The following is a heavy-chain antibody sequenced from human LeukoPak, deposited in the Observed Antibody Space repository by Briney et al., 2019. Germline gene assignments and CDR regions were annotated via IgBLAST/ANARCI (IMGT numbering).Heavy chain of an antibody. CDR1: GYTFTSYG. CDR3: VTHYDSSGYYYDFDH. CDR2: ISAYNGNT. V-gene: IGHV1-18*01. D-gene: IGHD3-22*01. J-gene: IGHJ4*02. Sequence: ASVKVSCKASGYTFTSYGISWVRQAPGQGLEWMGWISAYNGNTNYAQKLQGRVTMTTDTSTSTAYMELRSLRSDDTAVYYCVTHYDSSGYYYDFDHWGQGTLVTVSS.